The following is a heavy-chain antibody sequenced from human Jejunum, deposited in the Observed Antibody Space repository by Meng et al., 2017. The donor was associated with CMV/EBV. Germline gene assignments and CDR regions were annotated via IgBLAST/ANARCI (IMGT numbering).Heavy chain of an antibody. CDR3: ARAYSTSSPHCDF. J-gene: IGHJ4*02. CDR1: GFTFSRYP. D-gene: IGHD6-6*01. Sequence: SGFTFSRYPMHWVRQAPGKGLEWVAVISYDGDNKYYADSVKDRFTISRDNSNNTLYLQLDSLRAEDTAVYYCARAYSTSSPHCDFWGQGTRVTVSS. V-gene: IGHV3-30-3*01. CDR2: ISYDGDNK.